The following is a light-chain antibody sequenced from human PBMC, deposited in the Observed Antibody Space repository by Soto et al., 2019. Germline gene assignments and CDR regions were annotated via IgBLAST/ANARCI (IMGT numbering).Light chain of an antibody. J-gene: IGKJ5*01. CDR1: HDISNY. CDR2: DAS. CDR3: QQYDNLPIT. V-gene: IGKV1-33*01. Sequence: DLQMTQSPSSLSASVGDRVTITCRASHDISNYLNWYQHKPGQAPKILISDASYLETGVPSRFSGSGSGTHFSFTISSLQPEDIATYYCQQYDNLPITFGQGTRLEIK.